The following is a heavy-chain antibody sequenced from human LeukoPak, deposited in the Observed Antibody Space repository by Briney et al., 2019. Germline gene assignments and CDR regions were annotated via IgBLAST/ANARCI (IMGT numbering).Heavy chain of an antibody. CDR3: ARDSYDSRGYYYYYGMDV. J-gene: IGHJ6*02. V-gene: IGHV1-69*04. CDR1: GGTFSSYA. Sequence: SVKVSCKASGGTFSSYAISWVRQAPGQGLEWMGRIIPILGIANYAQKLQGRVTMTTDTSTSTAYMELRSLRSDDTAVYYCARDSYDSRGYYYYYGMDVWGQGTTVTVSS. CDR2: IIPILGIA. D-gene: IGHD3-22*01.